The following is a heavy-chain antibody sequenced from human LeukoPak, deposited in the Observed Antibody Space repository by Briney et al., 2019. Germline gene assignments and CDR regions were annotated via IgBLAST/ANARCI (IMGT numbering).Heavy chain of an antibody. CDR3: AKDFSSGTYYDYVWGSYRPNWFDP. D-gene: IGHD3-16*02. V-gene: IGHV3-21*01. CDR1: GFNFTNYN. Sequence: GGSLRLSCAASGFNFTNYNMNWVRQAPGKGLEWVSSIHSSSGSIYYADSLKGRFTISRDNAKNSLYLQMNSLRAEDTAVYYCAKDFSSGTYYDYVWGSYRPNWFDPWGQGTLVTVSS. CDR2: IHSSSGSI. J-gene: IGHJ5*02.